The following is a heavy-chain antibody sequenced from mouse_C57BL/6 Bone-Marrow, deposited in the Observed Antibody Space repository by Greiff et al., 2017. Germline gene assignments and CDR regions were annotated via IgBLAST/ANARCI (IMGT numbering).Heavy chain of an antibody. Sequence: QVQLQQSGPELVKPGASVKLSCKASGYTFTSYDINWVKQRPGQGLEWIGWIYPRDGSTKYNEKFKGKATLTVDTSSSTAYMELHSLTSEDSAVYFCARSPDLLCLMGFAYWGQGTLVTVSA. CDR2: IYPRDGST. D-gene: IGHD2-1*01. V-gene: IGHV1-85*01. CDR3: ARSPDLLCLMGFAY. CDR1: GYTFTSYD. J-gene: IGHJ3*01.